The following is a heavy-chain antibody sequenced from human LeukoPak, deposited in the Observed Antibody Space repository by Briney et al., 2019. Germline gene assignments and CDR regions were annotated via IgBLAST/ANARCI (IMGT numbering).Heavy chain of an antibody. Sequence: SGPTLVNPTQTLTLTCTFSGFSLSTSGVGVGWVRQPPGKALQWLALVYWDDDKRYSPSLESRLTITKDTSKNKVVLTITNMDPVDTATYYCAHTSSPRVIDYWGQGTLVTVSS. CDR3: AHTSSPRVIDY. V-gene: IGHV2-5*02. J-gene: IGHJ4*02. CDR2: VYWDDDK. CDR1: GFSLSTSGVG. D-gene: IGHD6-13*01.